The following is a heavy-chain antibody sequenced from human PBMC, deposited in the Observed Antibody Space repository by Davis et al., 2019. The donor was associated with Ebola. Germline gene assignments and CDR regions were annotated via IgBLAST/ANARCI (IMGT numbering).Heavy chain of an antibody. J-gene: IGHJ4*02. CDR1: GFTFSGSA. D-gene: IGHD1-7*01. CDR2: IKPDGSEK. Sequence: GGSLRLSCAASGFTFSGSAMHWVRQASGTGLEWVANIKPDGSEKYYVDSVKGRFTISRDNAKNSLYLQMNSLRAEDTAVYYCAREGGVDWNYFRHFDYWGQGTLVTVSS. V-gene: IGHV3-7*01. CDR3: AREGGVDWNYFRHFDY.